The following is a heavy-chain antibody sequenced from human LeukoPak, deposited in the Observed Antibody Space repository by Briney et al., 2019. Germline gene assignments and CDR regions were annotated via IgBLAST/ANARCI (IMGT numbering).Heavy chain of an antibody. CDR2: IYYSGST. D-gene: IGHD1-14*01. CDR1: GGSISSSSCY. CDR3: ARLGYDHYFDY. J-gene: IGHJ4*02. V-gene: IGHV4-39*01. Sequence: SETLSLTCTVSGGSISSSSCYWGWIRQPPGKGLEWIGSIYYSGSTYYNPSLKSRVTISVDTSKNQFSLKLSSVTAADTAVYYCARLGYDHYFDYWGQGTLVTVSS.